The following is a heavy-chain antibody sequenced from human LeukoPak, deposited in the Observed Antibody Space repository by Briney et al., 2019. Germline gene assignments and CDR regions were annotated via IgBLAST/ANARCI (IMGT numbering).Heavy chain of an antibody. D-gene: IGHD6-6*01. CDR1: GYTFTSYA. V-gene: IGHV1-3*01. CDR2: INAGNGNT. CDR3: ARDLRSSSSSGINYYGMDV. Sequence: ASVKVSCKASGYTFTSYAMHWVRQAPGQRLEWMGWINAGNGNTKYSQKFQGRVTITRDTSASTAYMELSSLRSEDTAVYYCARDLRSSSSSGINYYGMDVWGQGTTVTVSS. J-gene: IGHJ6*02.